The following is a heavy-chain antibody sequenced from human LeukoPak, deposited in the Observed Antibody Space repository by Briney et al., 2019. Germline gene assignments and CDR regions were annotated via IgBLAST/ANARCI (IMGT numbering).Heavy chain of an antibody. CDR3: AKATPGIAVAGSFDY. V-gene: IGHV3-9*03. Sequence: GRSLRLSCAASGFTFDDYAMHWVRQAPGKGLEWVSGISWNSGSIGYADSVEGRFTISRDNAKNSLYLQMNSLRAEDMALYYCAKATPGIAVAGSFDYWGQGTLVTVSS. J-gene: IGHJ4*02. CDR2: ISWNSGSI. CDR1: GFTFDDYA. D-gene: IGHD6-19*01.